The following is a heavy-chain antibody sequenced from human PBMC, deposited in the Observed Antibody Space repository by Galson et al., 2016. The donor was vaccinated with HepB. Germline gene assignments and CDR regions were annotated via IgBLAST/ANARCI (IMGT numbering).Heavy chain of an antibody. Sequence: SVKVSCKVSGHTFIELSMHWVRQAPGKGLEWMGGFDPEDGETIYAQKFQGRVTMTEDTATDTAYMELSTLRSEDTAVYYCLTGDYGGNSEYDYGMDVWGQGTTVIVSS. CDR3: LTGDYGGNSEYDYGMDV. V-gene: IGHV1-24*01. CDR1: GHTFIELS. D-gene: IGHD4-23*01. J-gene: IGHJ6*02. CDR2: FDPEDGET.